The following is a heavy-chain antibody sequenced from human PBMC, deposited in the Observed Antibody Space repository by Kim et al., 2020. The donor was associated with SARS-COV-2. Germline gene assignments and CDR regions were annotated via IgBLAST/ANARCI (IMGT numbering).Heavy chain of an antibody. Sequence: GGSLRLSCAASGFTFSSYSMNWVRQAPGKGLEWVSSISSSSSYIYYADSVKGRFTISRDNAKNSLYLQMNSLRAEDTAVYYCARASGGIAVAGTPGNYYYGMDVWGQGTTVTVSS. V-gene: IGHV3-21*01. CDR2: ISSSSSYI. D-gene: IGHD6-19*01. CDR3: ARASGGIAVAGTPGNYYYGMDV. CDR1: GFTFSSYS. J-gene: IGHJ6*02.